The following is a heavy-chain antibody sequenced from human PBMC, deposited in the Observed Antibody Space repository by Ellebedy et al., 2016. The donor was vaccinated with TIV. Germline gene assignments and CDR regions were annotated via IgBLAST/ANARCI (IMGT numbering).Heavy chain of an antibody. CDR2: INPDGSYT. CDR3: TPWGLGGY. Sequence: GESLKISCAASGFTFSNNWMHWVRQPPGKGLVWVSRINPDGSYTNYADSVRGRFTISRDNAKNTLYLQMNSLRVEDTAAYYCTPWGLGGYWGQGTLVTVSS. D-gene: IGHD2-21*01. J-gene: IGHJ4*02. CDR1: GFTFSNNW. V-gene: IGHV3-74*01.